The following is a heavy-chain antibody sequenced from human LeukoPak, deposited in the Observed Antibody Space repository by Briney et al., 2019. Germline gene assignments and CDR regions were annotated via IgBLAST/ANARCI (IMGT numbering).Heavy chain of an antibody. J-gene: IGHJ6*03. D-gene: IGHD2-15*01. CDR2: IRSKANSYAT. Sequence: PGGSLRLSCAASGFTFSGSAMHWVRQASGKGLEWVGRIRSKANSYATTYAASVKGRFTISRDDSKNTAYLQMNSLKTEDAAVYYCTRQGTYCSGGACPELYFHMDVWGKGTTVTVSS. CDR1: GFTFSGSA. V-gene: IGHV3-73*01. CDR3: TRQGTYCSGGACPELYFHMDV.